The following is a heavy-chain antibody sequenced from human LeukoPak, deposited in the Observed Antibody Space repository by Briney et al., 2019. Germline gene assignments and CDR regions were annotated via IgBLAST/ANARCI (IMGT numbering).Heavy chain of an antibody. D-gene: IGHD5-18*01. CDR3: AKDKVGYSYGYVDY. Sequence: PGGSLRLSCAASGFNFNGYAMSWVRQAPGKGLKWVATITASGGTKFYADSVKGRFTISRDNSKNSLYLQMNSLRAEDTALYYCAKDKVGYSYGYVDYWGQGTLVTVSS. CDR2: ITASGGTK. CDR1: GFNFNGYA. V-gene: IGHV3-23*01. J-gene: IGHJ4*02.